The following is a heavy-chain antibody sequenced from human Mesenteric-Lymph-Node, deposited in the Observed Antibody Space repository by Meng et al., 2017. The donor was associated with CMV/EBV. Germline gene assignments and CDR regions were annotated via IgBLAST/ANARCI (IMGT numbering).Heavy chain of an antibody. D-gene: IGHD7-27*01. J-gene: IGHJ5*02. V-gene: IGHV4-31*02. CDR1: GGSSSSGDYY. CDR2: IYYSGTT. CDR3: ARWGFESFNWFDP. Sequence: VSGGSSSSGDYYWSWIRQHPGKGLEWIGYIYYSGTTYYNPSLKTRVTISVDTSKNQFSLKLSSVTAADTAVYYCARWGFESFNWFDPWGQGTLVTVSS.